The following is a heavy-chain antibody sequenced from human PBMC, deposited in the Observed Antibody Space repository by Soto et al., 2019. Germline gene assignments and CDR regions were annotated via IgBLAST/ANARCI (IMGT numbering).Heavy chain of an antibody. CDR3: AKGHPSTAIVVVVAAPPRPLGGMDV. Sequence: EVQLVESGGGLVQPGRSLRLSCAASGFTFDDYAMHWVRQAPGKGLEWVAGISWGSGSISYAGSGKGRFTISRDNAKNSLYRQRNSLRPEDPALYHCAKGHPSTAIVVVVAAPPRPLGGMDVWGQGTTVTVAS. V-gene: IGHV3-9*01. CDR1: GFTFDDYA. CDR2: ISWGSGSI. J-gene: IGHJ6*02. D-gene: IGHD2-15*01.